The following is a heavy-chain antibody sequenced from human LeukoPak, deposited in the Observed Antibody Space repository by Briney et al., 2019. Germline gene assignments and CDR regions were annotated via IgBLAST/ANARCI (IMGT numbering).Heavy chain of an antibody. J-gene: IGHJ4*02. CDR3: ARGVYDSSGYYLYYFDY. CDR1: GFTFSSYW. CDR2: IKQDGSEK. D-gene: IGHD3-22*01. Sequence: GGSLRLSCAASGFTFSSYWMSWVRQAPGKGLEWVANIKQDGSEKYYVDSVKGRFTISRDNAKNSLYLQTNSLRAEDTAVYYCARGVYDSSGYYLYYFDYWGQGTLVTVSS. V-gene: IGHV3-7*04.